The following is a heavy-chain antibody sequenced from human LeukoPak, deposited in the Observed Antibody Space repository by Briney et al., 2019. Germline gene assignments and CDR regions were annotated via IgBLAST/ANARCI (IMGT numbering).Heavy chain of an antibody. V-gene: IGHV4-4*07. D-gene: IGHD6-13*01. CDR3: ARGGGYSSSWYTIDYYYYMDV. Sequence: PSVTLSLTCTVSGASISPYYWSWIRQPAGKGLEWIGRIYNSGYTNYNPSLESRVTMSLDTSKNEFSLKLSSVTAADTAVYYCARGGGYSSSWYTIDYYYYMDVWGKGTTVTVSS. CDR2: IYNSGYT. CDR1: GASISPYY. J-gene: IGHJ6*03.